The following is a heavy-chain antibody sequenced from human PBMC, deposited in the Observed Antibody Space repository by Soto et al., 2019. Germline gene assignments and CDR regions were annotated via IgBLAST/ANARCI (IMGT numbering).Heavy chain of an antibody. D-gene: IGHD3-10*01. CDR2: IIPIFGTA. V-gene: IGHV1-69*01. Sequence: QVQLVQSGAEVKKPGSSVKVSCKASGGTFSSYAISWVRQAPGQGLEWMGGIIPIFGTANYAQKFQGRVTITADESTSTAYMELSSLRSEDTAVYYCGALGCFFPSYGSGSYPSFDYWGQGTLVNVSS. J-gene: IGHJ4*02. CDR1: GGTFSSYA. CDR3: GALGCFFPSYGSGSYPSFDY.